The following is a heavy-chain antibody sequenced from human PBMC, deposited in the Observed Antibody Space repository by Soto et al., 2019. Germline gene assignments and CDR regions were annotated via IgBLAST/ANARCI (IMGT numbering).Heavy chain of an antibody. Sequence: QVQLVQSGAEVKKPGASVRVSCKASGYTFTHYYIHWVRQAPGQGLEWMGIINPNGGITTYAQKCRAGFRMTRDTSTSTVYLELSSLRSEDSAVYYCATSVNSAMAFDYWGQGTLVTVSS. V-gene: IGHV1-46*01. CDR1: GYTFTHYY. CDR3: ATSVNSAMAFDY. J-gene: IGHJ4*02. CDR2: INPNGGIT. D-gene: IGHD5-18*01.